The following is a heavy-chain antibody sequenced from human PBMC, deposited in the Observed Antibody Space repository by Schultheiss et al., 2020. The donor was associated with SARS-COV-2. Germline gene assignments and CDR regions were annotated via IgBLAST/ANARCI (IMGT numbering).Heavy chain of an antibody. CDR1: GFTFSDYY. Sequence: GGSLRLSCAASGFTFSDYYMSWIRQAPGKGLEWVSYISSSSSYTNYADSVKGRFTISRDNAKNSLYLQMNSLKTEDTAVYYCTTDGIASPDETDYWGQGTLVTVSS. D-gene: IGHD6-13*01. J-gene: IGHJ4*02. V-gene: IGHV3-11*05. CDR2: ISSSSSYT. CDR3: TTDGIASPDETDY.